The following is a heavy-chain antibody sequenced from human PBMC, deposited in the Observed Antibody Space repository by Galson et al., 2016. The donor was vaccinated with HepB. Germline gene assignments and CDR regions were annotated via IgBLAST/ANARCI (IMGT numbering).Heavy chain of an antibody. D-gene: IGHD1-26*01. V-gene: IGHV3-23*01. CDR3: VQGSTAPAV. CDR1: GFTFRNYG. J-gene: IGHJ6*04. CDR2: ISRGGDST. Sequence: SLRLSCAASGFTFRNYGMTWVRQAPGKGLEVVSSISRGGDSTDYADSVKGRFTISRDNSKNTLSPQMNSLTADDTAIYYCVQGSTAPAVWGKGTTVTVSS.